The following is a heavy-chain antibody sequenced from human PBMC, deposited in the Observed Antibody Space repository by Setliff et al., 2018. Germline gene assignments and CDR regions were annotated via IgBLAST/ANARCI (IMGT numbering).Heavy chain of an antibody. V-gene: IGHV4-59*11. CDR2: IYYSGHT. J-gene: IGHJ3*02. Sequence: SETLSLTCTVSGGSISSHYWSWIRQPPGKGLEWIGRIYYSGHTNYKPSLKSRVTISVDTSKNHFSLKLCSVTAADTAVYYCASDPHVLRYFDWLSPPTAFDIWGQGKMVTVS. D-gene: IGHD3-9*01. CDR3: ASDPHVLRYFDWLSPPTAFDI. CDR1: GGSISSHY.